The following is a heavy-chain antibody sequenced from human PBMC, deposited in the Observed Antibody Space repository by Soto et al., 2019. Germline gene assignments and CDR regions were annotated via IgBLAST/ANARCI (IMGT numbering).Heavy chain of an antibody. V-gene: IGHV4-59*01. D-gene: IGHD3-3*01. CDR1: GGSISNYY. CDR2: IYHRGIT. CDR3: ACVGTILRVVSSFDY. J-gene: IGHJ4*02. Sequence: PSETLSLTCSVSGGSISNYYWSWIRQPPGKGLEFIGYIYHRGITNYNPSLKSRITMSVDLSKNQFSLKLSSVTAADTAVYYCACVGTILRVVSSFDYWGRGTLVTVSS.